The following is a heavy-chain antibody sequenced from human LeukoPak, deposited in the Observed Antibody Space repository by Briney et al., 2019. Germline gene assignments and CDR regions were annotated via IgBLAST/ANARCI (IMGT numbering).Heavy chain of an antibody. CDR3: ARHTYYDSSGYYCAFDI. CDR1: GYSFTSYW. CDR2: IYPGDSDT. D-gene: IGHD3-22*01. V-gene: IGHV5-51*01. Sequence: GESLKISCKGSGYSFTSYWIGWVRQMPGKGLELMGIIYPGDSDTRYSPSFQGQVTISADKSISTAYLQWSSLKASDTAMYYCARHTYYDSSGYYCAFDIWGQGTMVTVSS. J-gene: IGHJ3*02.